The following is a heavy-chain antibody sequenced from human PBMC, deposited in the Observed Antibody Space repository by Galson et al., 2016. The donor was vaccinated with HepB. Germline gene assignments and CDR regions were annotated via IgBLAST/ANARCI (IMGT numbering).Heavy chain of an antibody. Sequence: SLRLSCAASGFSVSGKYMSWARQAPGKGLEWVSAIFSGDATYYRDSVKGRFTISRDTSKNTLYLQMNNLRAEDTAIYYCEGYSDPLDIWGQGTMVTVSS. CDR2: IFSGDAT. J-gene: IGHJ3*02. CDR3: EGYSDPLDI. CDR1: GFSVSGKY. D-gene: IGHD3-22*01. V-gene: IGHV3-53*01.